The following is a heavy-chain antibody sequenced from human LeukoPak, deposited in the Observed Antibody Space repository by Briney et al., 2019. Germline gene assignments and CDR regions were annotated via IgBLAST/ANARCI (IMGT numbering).Heavy chain of an antibody. V-gene: IGHV1-69*13. CDR3: ARREVYSSGWHWFDP. Sequence: ASVKVSCKASGGTFSSYAISWVRQAPGQGLEWTGGIIPIFGTANYAQRFQGRVTITADESTSTAYMELSSLRSEDTAVYYCARREVYSSGWHWFDPWGQGTLVTVSS. CDR2: IIPIFGTA. CDR1: GGTFSSYA. D-gene: IGHD6-19*01. J-gene: IGHJ5*02.